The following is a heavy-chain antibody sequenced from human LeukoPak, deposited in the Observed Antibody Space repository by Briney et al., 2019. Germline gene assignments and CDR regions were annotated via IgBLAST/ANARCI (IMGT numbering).Heavy chain of an antibody. V-gene: IGHV4-30-4*08. Sequence: SETLSLTYTVSVGSIRIGDYYWSWIRQPPGKGLEWIGYIYYSGTTYYNPSLKSRFTISVDTSKNQFSLKLSSVTAADTAVYFCARKGRGDSSGYPTWGQGTPVTVSS. CDR2: IYYSGTT. CDR1: VGSIRIGDYY. D-gene: IGHD3-22*01. CDR3: ARKGRGDSSGYPT. J-gene: IGHJ5*02.